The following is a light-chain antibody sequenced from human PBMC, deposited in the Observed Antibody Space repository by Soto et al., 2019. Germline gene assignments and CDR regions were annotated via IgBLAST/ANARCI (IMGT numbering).Light chain of an antibody. J-gene: IGKJ1*01. V-gene: IGKV3-15*01. CDR3: QQYHSYWT. Sequence: EIMITQSPATLSVSPGERATLSCRASQSVSSTLAWYQQKPGQAPRLLIYGASTSATDIPARFSGSGSGTEFTLTISSLQTDDFSTYYCQQYHSYWTFGQGTKVDIK. CDR1: QSVSST. CDR2: GAS.